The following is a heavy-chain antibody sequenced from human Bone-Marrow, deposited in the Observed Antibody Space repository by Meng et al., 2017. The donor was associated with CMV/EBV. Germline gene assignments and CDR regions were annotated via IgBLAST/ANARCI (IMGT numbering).Heavy chain of an antibody. D-gene: IGHD1-20*01. Sequence: GESLKISCAASGFTFSSYWMHWVRQAPGKGLVWVSRINSDGSSTSYADSVKGRFTISRDNAKNTVYLQIDRMRGEDTTVYFCARGGNWNYFDYWGQGTVVTVSS. V-gene: IGHV3-74*01. CDR3: ARGGNWNYFDY. CDR1: GFTFSSYW. J-gene: IGHJ4*02. CDR2: INSDGSST.